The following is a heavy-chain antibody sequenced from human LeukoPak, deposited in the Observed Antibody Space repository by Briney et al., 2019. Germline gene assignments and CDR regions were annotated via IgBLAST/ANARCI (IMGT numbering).Heavy chain of an antibody. V-gene: IGHV4-59*07. Sequence: ADTLFLSCTGSGSTISSYYWSWIRKTPGKGLEWIGYIYYSGSTNYNPSLKSRVTISVDTSKNQFSLKLSSVTAADTAVYYCATSSSSESSSWFDYWGQGTLVTVSS. CDR2: IYYSGST. CDR1: GSTISSYY. J-gene: IGHJ4*02. D-gene: IGHD6-13*01. CDR3: ATSSSSESSSWFDY.